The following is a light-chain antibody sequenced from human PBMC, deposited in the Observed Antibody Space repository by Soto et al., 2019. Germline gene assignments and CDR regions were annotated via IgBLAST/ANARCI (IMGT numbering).Light chain of an antibody. CDR3: SSYAGSSNYV. J-gene: IGLJ1*01. CDR2: EVT. Sequence: QSVLTQPPSASGSPGQSVTISCTGTSSDVGCYNYVSWYQQHPGKAPKLMIYEVTKRPSGVPDRFSGSKSGNTASLTVSGLQAEDEADYYCSSYAGSSNYVFGTGTKV. V-gene: IGLV2-8*01. CDR1: SSDVGCYNY.